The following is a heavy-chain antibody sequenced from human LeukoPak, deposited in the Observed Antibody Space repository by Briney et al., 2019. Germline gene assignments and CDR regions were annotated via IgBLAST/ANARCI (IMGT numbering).Heavy chain of an antibody. J-gene: IGHJ4*02. V-gene: IGHV3-53*01. CDR1: GFTVSSNY. D-gene: IGHD3-3*01. CDR3: ARVGYDFWSGPLGFDY. CDR2: IYSGGST. Sequence: GGSLRLSCAASGFTVSSNYMSWVRQAPGKGLEWVSVIYSGGSTYYADSVKGRFTISRDNSKNTLYLQMNSLRAEDTAVYYCARVGYDFWSGPLGFDYWGQGTLVTVSS.